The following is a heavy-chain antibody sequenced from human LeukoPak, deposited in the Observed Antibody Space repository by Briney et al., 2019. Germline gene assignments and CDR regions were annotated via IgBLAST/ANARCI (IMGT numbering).Heavy chain of an antibody. CDR3: AKIPRDAFDV. V-gene: IGHV4-59*03. J-gene: IGHJ3*01. CDR1: GVSIRSYY. CDR2: IYYSGST. Sequence: SETLSLTCTVSGVSIRSYYWSWIRQPPGKGLEWIGCIYYSGSTNYDPSLKSRVTISVDKSKNQFSLKLSSVTAADTAVYYCAKIPRDAFDVWGQGTQVTVSS.